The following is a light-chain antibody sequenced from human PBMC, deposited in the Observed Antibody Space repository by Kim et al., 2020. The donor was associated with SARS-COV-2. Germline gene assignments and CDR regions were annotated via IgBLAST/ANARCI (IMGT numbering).Light chain of an antibody. Sequence: GDSVTIACRASQSIRSWLAWYQQKPGKAPKLLIHEASILEDGVPSRFSGSGYGTDFTLTISGLQPDDSATYYCQQYDSLSSFGQGTKLEI. CDR2: EAS. CDR3: QQYDSLSS. V-gene: IGKV1-5*01. J-gene: IGKJ2*01. CDR1: QSIRSW.